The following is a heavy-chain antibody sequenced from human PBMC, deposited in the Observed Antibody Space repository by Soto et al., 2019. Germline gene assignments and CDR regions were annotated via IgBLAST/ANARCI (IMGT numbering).Heavy chain of an antibody. CDR3: ARGRASGSYYLLDY. V-gene: IGHV1-8*01. J-gene: IGHJ4*02. CDR2: IDPNSGNI. CDR1: GDTFTTYD. Sequence: ASVKVSCKASGDTFTTYDINWVRQATGHGLEWMGWIDPNSGNIGYAQRFQGRVTMTRDTAIRTAYMEVSSLRSDDTAVYYCARGRASGSYYLLDYWGQGTLVTVS. D-gene: IGHD3-10*01.